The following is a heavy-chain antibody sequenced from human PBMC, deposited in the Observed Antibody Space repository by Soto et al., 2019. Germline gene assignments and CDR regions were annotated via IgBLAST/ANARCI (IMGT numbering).Heavy chain of an antibody. D-gene: IGHD5-12*01. V-gene: IGHV3-23*01. CDR1: GFTFSSYA. Sequence: GGSLRLSCAASGFTFSSYAMTWVRQAPGKGLEWVSAISGGGGSTKYADSVKGRFTISRDNSKNTLYLQINSLRAEDTAIYYCAKDRSVATTQYFDCWGQGTLVTVSS. CDR3: AKDRSVATTQYFDC. J-gene: IGHJ4*02. CDR2: ISGGGGST.